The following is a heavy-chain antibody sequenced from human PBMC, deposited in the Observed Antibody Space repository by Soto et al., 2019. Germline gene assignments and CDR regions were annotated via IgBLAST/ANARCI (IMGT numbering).Heavy chain of an antibody. CDR3: ARDTGDGTFEF. V-gene: IGHV1-3*01. CDR1: GYTFSSYA. Sequence: ASVKISCKASGYTFSSYAMHWVRQAPGQRLEWMGWINAGYGNTKSSQKLQDRVTISRDTSARTAYMELTSLRSEDTAVYYCARDTGDGTFEFWGEGTLVTVSS. J-gene: IGHJ4*02. D-gene: IGHD7-27*01. CDR2: INAGYGNT.